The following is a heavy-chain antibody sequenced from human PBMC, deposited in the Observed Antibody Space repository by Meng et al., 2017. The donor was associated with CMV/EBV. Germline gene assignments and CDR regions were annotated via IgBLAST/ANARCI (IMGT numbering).Heavy chain of an antibody. J-gene: IGHJ4*02. CDR1: GGSISSSSYY. V-gene: IGHV4-39*07. D-gene: IGHD4-17*01. CDR2: IYYSGST. Sequence: QVQLQGLGPGLVKPSEPLSLPCTVSGGSISSSSYYWGWIRQPPGKGLEWIGSIYYSGSTYYNPSLKSRVTISVDTSKNQFSLKLSSVTAADTAVYYCARDYGDLRQDYWGQGTLVTVSS. CDR3: ARDYGDLRQDY.